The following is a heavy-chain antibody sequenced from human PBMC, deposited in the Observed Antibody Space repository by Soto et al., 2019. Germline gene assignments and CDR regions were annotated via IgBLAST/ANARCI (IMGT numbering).Heavy chain of an antibody. Sequence: SETLSLTCAVSGYSISNAYFWGWIRQPPGKALYWIGSIYHNKDTHYGPSLKSRVTISVDTPKNQFSLKLTSVTATDTAMYFCAGDDYFGDDWRRFFDYRRQRSLVTVSS. CDR3: AGDDYFGDDWRRFFDY. D-gene: IGHD2-21*02. CDR2: IYHNKDT. J-gene: IGHJ4*02. V-gene: IGHV4-38-2*02. CDR1: GYSISNAYF.